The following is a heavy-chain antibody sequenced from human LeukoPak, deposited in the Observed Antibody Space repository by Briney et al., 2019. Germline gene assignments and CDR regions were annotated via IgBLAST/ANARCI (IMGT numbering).Heavy chain of an antibody. CDR1: GGSFSGYY. J-gene: IGHJ4*02. CDR2: INHSGST. D-gene: IGHD3-9*01. Sequence: SETLSLTCAVYGGSFSGYYWSWIRQPPGKGLEWIGEINHSGSTNYNPSLKSRVTISVGMSKNQFSLKLSSVTAADTAVYYCARLRYFDYWGQGTLVTVSS. CDR3: ARLRYFDY. V-gene: IGHV4-34*01.